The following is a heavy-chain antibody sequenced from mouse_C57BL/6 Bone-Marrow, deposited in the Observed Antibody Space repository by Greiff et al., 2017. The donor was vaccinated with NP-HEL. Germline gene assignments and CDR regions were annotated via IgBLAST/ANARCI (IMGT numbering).Heavy chain of an antibody. CDR3: ARSGIYYDYSWFAY. D-gene: IGHD2-4*01. V-gene: IGHV1-63*01. CDR2: IYPGGGYT. Sequence: QVQLQQSGAELVMPGTSVKMSCKASGYTFTNYWIGWAKQRPGHGLEWIGDIYPGGGYTNYNEKFKGKATLTADKSSSTAYMQFSSLTSEDSAIYYCARSGIYYDYSWFAYWGQGTLVTVSA. CDR1: GYTFTNYW. J-gene: IGHJ3*01.